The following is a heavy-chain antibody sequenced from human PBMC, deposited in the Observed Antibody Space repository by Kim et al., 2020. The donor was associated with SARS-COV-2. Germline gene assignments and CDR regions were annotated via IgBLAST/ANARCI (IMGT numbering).Heavy chain of an antibody. D-gene: IGHD2-21*02. CDR3: ARHIVVVTAFRTTAEYFQH. CDR2: IYAGGNT. CDR1: GFIVSSNY. Sequence: GGSLRLSCAASGFIVSSNYMSWVRQAPGKGLEWVSVIYAGGNTYYADSVKGRFPISRDDSKNTVYRQMHSLRAEDTAEYYCARHIVVVTAFRTTAEYFQHGGQGTRLTVPS. V-gene: IGHV3-53*01. J-gene: IGHJ1*01.